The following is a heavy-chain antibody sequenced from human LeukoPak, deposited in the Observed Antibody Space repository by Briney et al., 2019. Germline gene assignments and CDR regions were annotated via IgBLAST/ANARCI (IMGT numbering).Heavy chain of an antibody. CDR1: GGSVSSSSYY. J-gene: IGHJ4*02. CDR3: ARQDRMQGNY. D-gene: IGHD2-8*01. Sequence: PSETLSLTCTVSGGSVSSSSYYWGWIRQPPGKGLEWIGSIYYSGSTYYNPSLKSRVTISVDTSKNQFSLKLSSVTAADTAVYYCARQDRMQGNYWGQGTLVTVS. CDR2: IYYSGST. V-gene: IGHV4-39*01.